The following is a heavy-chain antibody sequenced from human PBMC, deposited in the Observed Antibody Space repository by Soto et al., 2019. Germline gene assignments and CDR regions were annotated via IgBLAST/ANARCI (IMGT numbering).Heavy chain of an antibody. CDR2: IYHSGST. CDR3: ARVSGSYYYGMDV. J-gene: IGHJ6*02. CDR1: GGSISSSNW. Sequence: QVQLQESGPGLVKPSGTLSLTCAVSGGSISSSNWWSWVRQPPGKGLEWIGEIYHSGSTNYNPSLKXRVXISVDKSKNQFSLKLSSVTAADTAVYYCARVSGSYYYGMDVWGQGTTVTVSS. D-gene: IGHD1-26*01. V-gene: IGHV4-4*02.